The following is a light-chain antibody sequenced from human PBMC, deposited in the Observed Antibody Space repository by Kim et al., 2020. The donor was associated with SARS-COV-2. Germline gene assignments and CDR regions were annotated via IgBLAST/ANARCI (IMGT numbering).Light chain of an antibody. Sequence: LRQTDRITCQGDRPRSYYASWYQQKPGQAPVLVIYGNNNRPSGIPDRFSGSSSGNTDSLTITGAQAEDEADYYCNSPDSSGNHLVFGGGTKRTVL. CDR1: RPRSYY. V-gene: IGLV3-19*01. CDR3: NSPDSSGNHLV. CDR2: GNN. J-gene: IGLJ3*02.